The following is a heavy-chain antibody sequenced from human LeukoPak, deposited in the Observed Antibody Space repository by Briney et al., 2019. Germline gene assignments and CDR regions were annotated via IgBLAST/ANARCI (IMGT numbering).Heavy chain of an antibody. J-gene: IGHJ4*02. V-gene: IGHV5-51*01. CDR3: ARRMQQWELFDS. D-gene: IGHD1-26*01. CDR1: GYSFTSYW. CDR2: IYPGDSGT. Sequence: PGESLKISCKGSGYSFTSYWIGWVRQMPGKGLEWMGIIYPGDSGTKYSPSFQGQVTISADKSITTAYLQWRSLQASVTAIYYCARRMQQWELFDSWGQGTPVTVSS.